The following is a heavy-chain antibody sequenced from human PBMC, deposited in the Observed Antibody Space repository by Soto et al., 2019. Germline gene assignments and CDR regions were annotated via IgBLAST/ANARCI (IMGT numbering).Heavy chain of an antibody. CDR1: GGSISSGGYY. Sequence: KTSETLSLTCTVSGGSISSGGYYWSWIRQHPGKRLEWIGYIYYSGSTYYNPSLKSRVTISVDTSKNQFSLKLSSVTAADTAVYYCARDRGGKDGYSLRGYYYGMDVWGQGTTVTVS. J-gene: IGHJ6*02. D-gene: IGHD5-18*01. CDR2: IYYSGST. V-gene: IGHV4-31*03. CDR3: ARDRGGKDGYSLRGYYYGMDV.